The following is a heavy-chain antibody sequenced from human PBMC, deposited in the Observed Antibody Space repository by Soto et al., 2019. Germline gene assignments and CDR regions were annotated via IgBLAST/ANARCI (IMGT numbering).Heavy chain of an antibody. J-gene: IGHJ6*03. Sequence: SETLSLTCPVSGGSISSGGYYWSWIRQHPGKGLEWIGYIYYSGSTYYNPSLKSRVTISVDTSKNQFSLKLSSVTAADTAVYYCAREAHNYYYYMDVWGKGTTVTVSS. CDR2: IYYSGST. CDR1: GGSISSGGYY. V-gene: IGHV4-31*03. CDR3: AREAHNYYYYMDV.